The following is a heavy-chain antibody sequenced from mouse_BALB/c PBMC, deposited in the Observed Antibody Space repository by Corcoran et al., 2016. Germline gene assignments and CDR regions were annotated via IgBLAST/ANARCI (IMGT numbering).Heavy chain of an antibody. D-gene: IGHD2-4*01. CDR3: ARFYYDYRDFDY. Sequence: QIQLVQSGPELKKPGETVKISCKASGYTFTNYGMNWVKQAPGKGLKWRGGINTYTGEPTYADDFKGRFAFSLETSASTAYLQINNLKNEDTATYFWARFYYDYRDFDYWGQGTTLTVSS. CDR2: INTYTGEP. V-gene: IGHV9-3-1*01. J-gene: IGHJ2*01. CDR1: GYTFTNYG.